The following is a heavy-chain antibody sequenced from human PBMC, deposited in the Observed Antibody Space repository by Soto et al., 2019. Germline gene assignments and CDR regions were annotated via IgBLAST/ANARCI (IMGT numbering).Heavy chain of an antibody. J-gene: IGHJ6*02. CDR3: ARWGVGYCSGGSCYSDYYYGMDV. V-gene: IGHV1-18*01. D-gene: IGHD2-15*01. Sequence: QVQLVQSGAEVKKPGASVKVSCKASGYTFTSYGITWVRQAPGQGLEWMGWISAYNGNTNYAQKLQGRVTMTTDTSTSTAYMELRSLRSDDTAVYYCARWGVGYCSGGSCYSDYYYGMDVWGQGTTVTVSS. CDR2: ISAYNGNT. CDR1: GYTFTSYG.